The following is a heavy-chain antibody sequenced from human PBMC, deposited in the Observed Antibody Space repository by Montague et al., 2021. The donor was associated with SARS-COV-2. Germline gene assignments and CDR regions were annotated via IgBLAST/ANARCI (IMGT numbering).Heavy chain of an antibody. J-gene: IGHJ6*02. V-gene: IGHV4-61*02. CDR3: ARDYGDYSYYYGLDV. Sequence: TLSLTCTVSGGSIRSGSYYWSWIRQPAGKGLEWIGRIYSSGSXXXNXXXKSXVTMSVDTSKNQFSLKVSSVTAADTAVYYCARDYGDYSYYYGLDVWGQGTTVTVSS. CDR1: GGSIRSGSYY. D-gene: IGHD4-17*01. CDR2: IYSSGSX.